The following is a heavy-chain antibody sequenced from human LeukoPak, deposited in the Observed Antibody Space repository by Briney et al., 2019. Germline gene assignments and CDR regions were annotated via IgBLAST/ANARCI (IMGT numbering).Heavy chain of an antibody. CDR2: ISSSSSYI. Sequence: GGSLRLSCAASGFTFSSYSMNWVRQAPGKGLEWVSSISSSSSYIYYADSVKGRFTISRDNAKNSLYLQMNSLRAEDTAVYYCARAWLQPYYFDYWGQGTLVTVSS. J-gene: IGHJ4*02. CDR3: ARAWLQPYYFDY. D-gene: IGHD5-24*01. CDR1: GFTFSSYS. V-gene: IGHV3-21*01.